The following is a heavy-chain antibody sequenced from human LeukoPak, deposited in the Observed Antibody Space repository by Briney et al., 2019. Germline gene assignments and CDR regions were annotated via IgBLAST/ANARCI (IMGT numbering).Heavy chain of an antibody. CDR2: ISGSGGST. CDR3: AKADSFGYGSYFDY. D-gene: IGHD5-18*01. J-gene: IGHJ4*02. CDR1: GFTFSSYG. Sequence: PGGSLRLSCAASGFTFSSYGMSWVRQAPGKGLEWVSAISGSGGSTNYADSMKGRFTISRDNSKNTLYLQMNSLRAEDTAIYYCAKADSFGYGSYFDYWGQGTLVTVSS. V-gene: IGHV3-23*01.